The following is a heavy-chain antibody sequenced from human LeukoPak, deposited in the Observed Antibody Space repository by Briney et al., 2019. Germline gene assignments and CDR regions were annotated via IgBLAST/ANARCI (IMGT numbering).Heavy chain of an antibody. CDR3: ARDKAHSYGYYFDP. CDR1: GDAISTYY. Sequence: SETLSLTCTVSGDAISTYYWNWIRQTPGKGLEWVGHIANGRTDYNPSLKSRAILSVDTSKNQISLRLTSVTAADTAVYYCARDKAHSYGYYFDPWGPGTQVLVSS. CDR2: IANGRT. V-gene: IGHV4-4*08. D-gene: IGHD3-10*01. J-gene: IGHJ4*02.